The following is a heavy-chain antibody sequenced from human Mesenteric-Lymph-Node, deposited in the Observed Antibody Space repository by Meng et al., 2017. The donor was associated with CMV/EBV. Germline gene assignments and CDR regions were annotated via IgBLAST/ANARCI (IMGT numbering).Heavy chain of an antibody. CDR2: IHHTGDI. V-gene: IGHV4-39*01. CDR1: SINGGPYY. Sequence: SINGGPYYWNWVRRPPGKGLEWIGTIHHTGDIYYNSSLNSRVTISVDTSKNQFSLKLNTVTAADTAVYFCARMSGFTTASYERGFDYWGQGTLVTVSS. J-gene: IGHJ4*02. CDR3: ARMSGFTTASYERGFDY. D-gene: IGHD1-14*01.